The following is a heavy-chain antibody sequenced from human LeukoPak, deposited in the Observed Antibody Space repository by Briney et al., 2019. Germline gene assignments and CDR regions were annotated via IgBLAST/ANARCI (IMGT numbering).Heavy chain of an antibody. CDR1: GFTFSSYA. CDR2: ISGSGGST. CDR3: ARVLSSSWYNWFDP. Sequence: GGSLRLSCAASGFTFSSYAMSWVRQAPGKGLEWVSAISGSGGSTYYADSVKGRFTISRDNAKNSLYLQMNSLRAEDTAVYYCARVLSSSWYNWFDPWGQGTLVTVSS. D-gene: IGHD6-13*01. J-gene: IGHJ5*02. V-gene: IGHV3-23*01.